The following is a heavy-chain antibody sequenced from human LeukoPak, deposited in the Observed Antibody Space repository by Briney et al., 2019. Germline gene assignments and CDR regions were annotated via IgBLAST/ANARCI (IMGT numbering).Heavy chain of an antibody. J-gene: IGHJ4*02. V-gene: IGHV3-48*02. D-gene: IGHD3-22*01. Sequence: PGGSLRLSCAASGFIFSSYAMNWVRQAPGKGLEWVSYISGSSSTIYNADSVKGRFTISRDNAKNTLYLQMKSLRDENTAVYYFARVRFYYDSSGYGFFDYWGKGALVTVSS. CDR1: GFIFSSYA. CDR2: ISGSSSTI. CDR3: ARVRFYYDSSGYGFFDY.